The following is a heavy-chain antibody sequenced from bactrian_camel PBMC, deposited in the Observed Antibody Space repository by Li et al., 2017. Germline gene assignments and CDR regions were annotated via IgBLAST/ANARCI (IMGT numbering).Heavy chain of an antibody. J-gene: IGHJ4*01. D-gene: IGHD1*01. CDR2: LDNVGST. Sequence: HVQLVESGGGPVQAGGSLRLSCVASGFTSDSYCMGWFRQAPGKEREGIAVLDNVGSTNYADSVKGRFTISQDNAKPTLYLQMNALKPEDTAMYYCAADLVTGGDWRSIDLWSYWGQGTQVTVS. V-gene: IGHV3S63*01. CDR1: GFTSDSYC. CDR3: AADLVTGGDWRSIDLWSY.